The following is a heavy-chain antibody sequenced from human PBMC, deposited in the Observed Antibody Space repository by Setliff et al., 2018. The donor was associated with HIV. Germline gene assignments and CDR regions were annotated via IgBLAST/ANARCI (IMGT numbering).Heavy chain of an antibody. Sequence: PGGSLRLSCAASGFTFSSYSMNWVRQAPGKGLEWVSSISSSSSYIYYADSVKGRFTISRDNAKNSLYLQMNSLRAEDTAVYYCARSYYGSTTSYGMDVWGQGTTVTVS. V-gene: IGHV3-21*01. J-gene: IGHJ6*02. CDR2: ISSSSSYI. D-gene: IGHD3-10*01. CDR3: ARSYYGSTTSYGMDV. CDR1: GFTFSSYS.